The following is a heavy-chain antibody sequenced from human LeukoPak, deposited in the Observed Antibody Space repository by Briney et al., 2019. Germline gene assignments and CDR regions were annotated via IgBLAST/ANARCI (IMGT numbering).Heavy chain of an antibody. CDR1: GGSISSYY. V-gene: IGHV4-4*07. CDR3: AREGEVAVAATRYYYYYGMDV. Sequence: PSETLSLTCTVSGGSISSYYWSWIRQPAGKGLEWIGRIYTSGSTNYNPSLKSRVTMSVDTSKNQFFLKLSSVTAADTAVYYCAREGEVAVAATRYYYYYGMDVWGQGTTVTVSS. D-gene: IGHD6-19*01. CDR2: IYTSGST. J-gene: IGHJ6*02.